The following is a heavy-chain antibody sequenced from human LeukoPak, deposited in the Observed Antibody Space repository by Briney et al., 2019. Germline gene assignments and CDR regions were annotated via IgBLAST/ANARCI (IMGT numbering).Heavy chain of an antibody. CDR1: GFTFSSYE. CDR3: ARDMTTVTTSSVSGYYFYGMDV. V-gene: IGHV3-48*03. Sequence: PGGSLRLSCAVSGFTFSSYEMNWVREAPGKGLEWVSYISSGGSSMFYADSVKGRFTISRDNAENSLYLQMNSLRAEDTAVYYCARDMTTVTTSSVSGYYFYGMDVWGQGTTVTVA. D-gene: IGHD4-17*01. CDR2: ISSGGSSM. J-gene: IGHJ6*02.